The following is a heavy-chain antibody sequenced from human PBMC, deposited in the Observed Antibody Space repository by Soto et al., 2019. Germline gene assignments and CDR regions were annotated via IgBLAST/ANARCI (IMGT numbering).Heavy chain of an antibody. CDR3: AGTTSYQWYYMDV. CDR1: GDSVSSNSAA. Sequence: LGGPSQTLSLTCAISGDSVSSNSAAWNWIRQSPSRGLEWLGRTYYRSRWYNDYAVPVRSRITVNADTSKNQFSLQLTSVTPEDTAVYYCAGTTSYQWYYMDVWGKGTTVTVSS. CDR2: TYYRSRWYN. D-gene: IGHD1-7*01. J-gene: IGHJ6*03. V-gene: IGHV6-1*01.